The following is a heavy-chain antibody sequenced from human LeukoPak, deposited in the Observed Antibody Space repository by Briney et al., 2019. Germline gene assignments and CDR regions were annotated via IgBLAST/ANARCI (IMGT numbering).Heavy chain of an antibody. D-gene: IGHD4-11*01. V-gene: IGHV4-39*01. CDR3: ARQRRGGYSFHFDY. CDR1: GGSISSSSYY. J-gene: IGHJ4*02. Sequence: SSETLSLTCTVSGGSISSSSYYWGWIRQPPGKGLEWIGSIYCSGSTYYNPSLKSRVTISVDTSKNQFSLKLSSVTAADTAVYYNARQRRGGYSFHFDYWGQGTLVTVSS. CDR2: IYCSGST.